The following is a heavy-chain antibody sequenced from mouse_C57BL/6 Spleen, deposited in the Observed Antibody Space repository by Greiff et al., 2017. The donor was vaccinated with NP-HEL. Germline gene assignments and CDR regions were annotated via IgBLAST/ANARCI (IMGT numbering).Heavy chain of an antibody. J-gene: IGHJ3*01. CDR3: SLAYYSSFAY. CDR1: GFTLSDAW. V-gene: IGHV6-6*01. CDR2: IRNKANKHAT. D-gene: IGHD2-12*01. Sequence: EVKLVESGGGLVQPGGSMKLSCAASGFTLSDAWMDWVRQSPEKGLEWVAEIRNKANKHATYYAESVKGRFTISRDDCKRRVYLQMNSLRAEDTGIYLWSLAYYSSFAYWGQGTLVTVSA.